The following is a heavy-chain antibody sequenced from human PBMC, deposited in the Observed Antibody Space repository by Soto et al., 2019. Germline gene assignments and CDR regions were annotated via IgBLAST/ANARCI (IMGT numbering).Heavy chain of an antibody. CDR1: GFTFSSYA. V-gene: IGHV3-30-3*01. CDR3: ARGCSSTSCYFDY. D-gene: IGHD2-2*01. CDR2: ISYDGSNK. J-gene: IGHJ4*02. Sequence: PGGSLRLSCAASGFTFSSYAMHWVRQAPGKGLEWVAVISYDGSNKYYADSVKGRFTISRDNSKNTLYLQMNSLRAEDTAVYYCARGCSSTSCYFDYWGQGTLVTVSS.